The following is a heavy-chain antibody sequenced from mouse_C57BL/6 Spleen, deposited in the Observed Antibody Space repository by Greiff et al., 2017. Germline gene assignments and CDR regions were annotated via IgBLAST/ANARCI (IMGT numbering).Heavy chain of an antibody. CDR1: GYAFSSSW. V-gene: IGHV1-82*01. Sequence: VQLVESGPELVKPGASVKISCKASGYAFSSSWMNWVKQRPGKGLEWIGRIYPGDGDTNYNGKFKGKATLTADKSSSTAYMQLSSLTSEDSAVYFGATAAGSRLFAYWGQGTLVTVSA. D-gene: IGHD1-1*01. CDR2: IYPGDGDT. CDR3: ATAAGSRLFAY. J-gene: IGHJ3*01.